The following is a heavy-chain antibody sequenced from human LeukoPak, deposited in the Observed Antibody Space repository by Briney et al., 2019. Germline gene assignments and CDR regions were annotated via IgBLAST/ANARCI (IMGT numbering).Heavy chain of an antibody. D-gene: IGHD3-3*01. CDR1: GFTFSSYA. Sequence: GGSLSLSCAASGFTFSSYAMSWVRQAPGKGLEWVSAISGSGGRTYYADSVKGRFTISRDNSKNTLYLQMNSLRAEDTAVYYCAKVVQYDFWSGYYTFDYWGQGTLVTVPS. J-gene: IGHJ4*02. CDR3: AKVVQYDFWSGYYTFDY. CDR2: ISGSGGRT. V-gene: IGHV3-23*01.